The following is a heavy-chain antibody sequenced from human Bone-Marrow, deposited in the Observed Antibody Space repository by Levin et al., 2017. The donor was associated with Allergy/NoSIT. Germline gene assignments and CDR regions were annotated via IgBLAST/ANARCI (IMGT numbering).Heavy chain of an antibody. Sequence: SCTASGFAFGRHTMHWVRQAPGKGLEWVASISSSGTYIFYADSRKGRFTISRDKAKNSLYLQVHSLRGDETAVYYCASDSLGHSSRWYVFDLWGQGTLVTVSS. CDR3: ASDSLGHSSRWYVFDL. J-gene: IGHJ4*02. V-gene: IGHV3-21*06. CDR2: ISSSGTYI. D-gene: IGHD6-13*01. CDR1: GFAFGRHT.